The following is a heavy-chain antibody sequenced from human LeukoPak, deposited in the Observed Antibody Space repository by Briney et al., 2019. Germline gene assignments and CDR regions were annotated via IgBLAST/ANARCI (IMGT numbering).Heavy chain of an antibody. V-gene: IGHV3-30*02. CDR3: AKDPGSESNGPDY. CDR1: GSTFSSYG. Sequence: GGSLRLSCAASGSTFSSYGMHWVRQAPGKGLEWVAFIRYDGSNKYYADSVKGRFTISRDNSKNTLYLQMNSLRAEDTAVYYCAKDPGSESNGPDYWGQGTLVTVSS. CDR2: IRYDGSNK. J-gene: IGHJ4*02.